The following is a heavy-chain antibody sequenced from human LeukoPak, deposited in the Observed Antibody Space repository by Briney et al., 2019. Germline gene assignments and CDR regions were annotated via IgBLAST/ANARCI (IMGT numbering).Heavy chain of an antibody. V-gene: IGHV3-9*01. Sequence: TGGSLRLSCAASGFTFDDYAMHWVRQAPGKGLEWVSGISWNSGSIGYADSVKGRFTISRDNAKNSLYLQMNSLRAEDTALYYCATDRYGGNSRDYFDYWGQGTLVTVSS. CDR3: ATDRYGGNSRDYFDY. CDR1: GFTFDDYA. D-gene: IGHD4-23*01. J-gene: IGHJ4*02. CDR2: ISWNSGSI.